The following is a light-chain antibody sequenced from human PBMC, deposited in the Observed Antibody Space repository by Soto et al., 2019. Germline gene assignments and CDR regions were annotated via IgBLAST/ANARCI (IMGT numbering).Light chain of an antibody. V-gene: IGKV4-1*01. Sequence: DIVMTQSPESLAVSLGERATINCRSSQSVLYRSINKNYLAWYQQKPGQPPKLLIYWASTREPGVPDRFSGSVSGTNFTLTFSSLQAGDVAVYYCQQYYSTPLTFGGGTKVEIK. CDR1: QSVLYRSINKNY. CDR2: WAS. J-gene: IGKJ4*01. CDR3: QQYYSTPLT.